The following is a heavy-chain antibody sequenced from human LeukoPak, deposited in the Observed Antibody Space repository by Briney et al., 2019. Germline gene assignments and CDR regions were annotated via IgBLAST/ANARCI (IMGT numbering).Heavy chain of an antibody. D-gene: IGHD5-18*01. J-gene: IGHJ4*02. CDR3: ARTLRGYSYGYEDY. CDR2: IRYDGSNK. CDR1: GFTFSNYG. Sequence: GGSLRLSCAASGFTFSNYGMHWVRQAPGKGLEWVAFIRYDGSNKYYADSVKGRFTISRDNSKNTLYLQMGSLRAEDMAVYYCARTLRGYSYGYEDYWGQGTLVTVSS. V-gene: IGHV3-30*02.